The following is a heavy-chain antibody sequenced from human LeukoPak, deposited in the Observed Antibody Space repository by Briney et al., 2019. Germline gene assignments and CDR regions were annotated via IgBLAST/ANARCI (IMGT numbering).Heavy chain of an antibody. V-gene: IGHV3-11*01. CDR2: ISSSGSTI. Sequence: GGSLRLSCAASGFTFSDYYMSWIRQAPGKGLEWVSYISSSGSTIYYADSVKGRFTISRDNAKNSLYLQMNSLRAEDTAVYYCARHLLPIAVAAPYYFDYWGQGTLVTVSS. D-gene: IGHD6-19*01. CDR1: GFTFSDYY. J-gene: IGHJ4*02. CDR3: ARHLLPIAVAAPYYFDY.